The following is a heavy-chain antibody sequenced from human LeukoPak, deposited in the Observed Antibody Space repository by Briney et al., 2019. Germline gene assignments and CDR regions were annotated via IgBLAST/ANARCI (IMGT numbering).Heavy chain of an antibody. CDR2: TSYSGNTK. CDR1: GFTFSTYT. D-gene: IGHD5-18*01. V-gene: IGHV3-30*04. J-gene: IGHJ4*02. CDR3: ARDWNSYGYRRGDY. Sequence: GTSLRLSCTASGFTFSTYTMHWVRQAPGKGLEWVAVTSYSGNTKYYADSVKGRFTISRDNAKNSLYLQMNSLRAEDTAVYYCARDWNSYGYRRGDYWGQGTLVTVSS.